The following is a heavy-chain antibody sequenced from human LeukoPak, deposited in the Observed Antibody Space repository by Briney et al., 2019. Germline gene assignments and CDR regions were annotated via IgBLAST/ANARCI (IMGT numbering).Heavy chain of an antibody. V-gene: IGHV1-18*04. CDR1: GYTFTGYY. Sequence: ASVKVSCKASGYTFTGYYMHWVRQAPGQGLEWMGWISAYNGNTNYAQKLQGRVTMTTDTSTSTAYMELRSLRSDDTAVYYCARDAYYDFWSGYYSAFDIWGQGTMVTVSS. CDR3: ARDAYYDFWSGYYSAFDI. CDR2: ISAYNGNT. D-gene: IGHD3-3*01. J-gene: IGHJ3*02.